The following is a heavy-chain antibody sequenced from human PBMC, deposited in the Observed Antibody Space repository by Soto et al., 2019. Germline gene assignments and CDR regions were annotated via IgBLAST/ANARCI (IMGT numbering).Heavy chain of an antibody. J-gene: IGHJ4*02. V-gene: IGHV4-34*01. CDR1: GVFFSGCY. CDR3: ARAAMDTITYFEY. D-gene: IGHD5-18*01. CDR2: INHSGST. Sequence: SETLSHTCAVYGVFFSGCYWTWIRQPPGTGLEWIGEINHSGSTNYNPSLKSRVTISVDTSKNQFSLKLSSVTAADTAMYYCARAAMDTITYFEYWGQGTPVT.